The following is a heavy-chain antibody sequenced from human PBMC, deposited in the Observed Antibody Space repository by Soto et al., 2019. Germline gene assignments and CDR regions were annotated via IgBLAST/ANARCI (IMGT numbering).Heavy chain of an antibody. CDR3: ARDRSSGSGYYLNWFDP. V-gene: IGHV3-30-3*01. CDR2: ISYDGSNK. CDR1: GFTFSSYA. Sequence: QVQLVESGGGVVQPGRSLRLSCAASGFTFSSYAMHWVRQAPGKGLEWVAVISYDGSNKYYADSVKGRFTISRDNSKNTLYLQMNSLSAEDTAVYYCARDRSSGSGYYLNWFDPWGQGTLVTVSS. D-gene: IGHD3-22*01. J-gene: IGHJ5*02.